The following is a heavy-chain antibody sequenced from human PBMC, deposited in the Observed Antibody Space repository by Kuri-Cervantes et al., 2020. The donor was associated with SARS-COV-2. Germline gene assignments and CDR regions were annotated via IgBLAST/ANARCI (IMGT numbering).Heavy chain of an antibody. J-gene: IGHJ5*02. CDR3: ARDMSKGQWLERGWFDP. D-gene: IGHD6-19*01. CDR2: ISSSSSYT. Sequence: GEALKISCAASGFNFSYYYMSWIRQAPGEGLEWVSYISSSSSYTNYAESVKGRFTISRDKAKNSLYLQMNSLRAEDTVVYYCARDMSKGQWLERGWFDPWGQGTLVTVSS. V-gene: IGHV3-11*06. CDR1: GFNFSYYY.